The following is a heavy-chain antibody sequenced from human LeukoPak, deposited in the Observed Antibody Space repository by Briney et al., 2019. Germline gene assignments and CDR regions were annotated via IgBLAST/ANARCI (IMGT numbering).Heavy chain of an antibody. CDR2: IYYSGST. CDR1: GGSISSGGYY. V-gene: IGHV4-31*03. D-gene: IGHD3-3*02. Sequence: SETLSLTCTVSGGSISSGGYYWSWIRQHPGKGLEWIGYIYYSGSTYYNPSLKSRVTISVDTSKNQFSLKLSSVTAADTAVYYCARHFHVYYFDYWGQGTLVTVSS. CDR3: ARHFHVYYFDY. J-gene: IGHJ4*02.